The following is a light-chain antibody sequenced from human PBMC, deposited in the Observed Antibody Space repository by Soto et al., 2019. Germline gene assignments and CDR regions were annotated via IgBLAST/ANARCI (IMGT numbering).Light chain of an antibody. CDR3: QQYYGTPT. Sequence: SVMTQSPDSLAVSLGERATINCKSSQSVLYSSSNRNYLAWYQQKPGQTPKLLISWASTRESGVPDRFSGSGSGTDFTLTISSLQAEDVAVYYCQQYYGTPTFGGGTKVDIK. CDR1: QSVLYSSSNRNY. J-gene: IGKJ4*01. CDR2: WAS. V-gene: IGKV4-1*01.